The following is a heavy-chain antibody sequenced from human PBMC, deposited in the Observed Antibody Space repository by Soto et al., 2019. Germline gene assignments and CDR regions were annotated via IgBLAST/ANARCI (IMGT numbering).Heavy chain of an antibody. CDR3: ARDRGGWTDY. V-gene: IGHV1-3*01. J-gene: IGHJ4*02. Sequence: ASVKVSCKASGYTFTSYAMHWVRQAPGQRLEWMGWINAGNGNTKYSQKFQGRVTITRDTSASTAYMALSSLRSEDTTVYYCARDRGGWTDYGGQGTLAPVPS. CDR2: INAGNGNT. D-gene: IGHD6-19*01. CDR1: GYTFTSYA.